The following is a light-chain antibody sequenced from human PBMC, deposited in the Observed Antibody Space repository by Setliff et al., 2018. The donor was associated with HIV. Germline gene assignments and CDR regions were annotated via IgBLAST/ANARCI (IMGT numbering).Light chain of an antibody. CDR2: EVT. J-gene: IGLJ3*02. CDR3: SSYAGYGTWM. V-gene: IGLV2-23*02. Sequence: QSVLTQPASVSGSPGQSITISCTGTSSDVGGYNLVSWYQQHPGKAPKLMIYEVTKRPSGISDRFSGSKSGYTASLTISGLQAEDESDYYCSSYAGYGTWMFGGGTRSPS. CDR1: SSDVGGYNL.